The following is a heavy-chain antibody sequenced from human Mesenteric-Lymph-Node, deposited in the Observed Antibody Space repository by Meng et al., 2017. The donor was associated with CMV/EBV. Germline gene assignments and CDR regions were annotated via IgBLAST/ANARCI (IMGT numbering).Heavy chain of an antibody. J-gene: IGHJ4*02. CDR3: AKDRPYRTGWYWGVGDY. D-gene: IGHD6-19*01. V-gene: IGHV3-30*02. CDR1: GFTFSDYG. CDR2: IRFDANKE. Sequence: GESLKISCAASGFTFSDYGMHWVRQAPGKGLEWMTFIRFDANKEYYAESVKGRFTISRDNSKSTLYLQMNSLRPEDTAVYYCAKDRPYRTGWYWGVGDYWGQGTLVTVSS.